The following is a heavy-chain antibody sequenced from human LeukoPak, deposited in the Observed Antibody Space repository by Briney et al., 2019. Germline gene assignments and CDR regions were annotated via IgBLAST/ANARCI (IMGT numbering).Heavy chain of an antibody. CDR2: INPNSGGT. D-gene: IGHD1-26*01. CDR3: ARSRVVRWELLGDY. Sequence: ASVKVSCKASGYTFTGYYMHWVRQASGQGLEWMGWINPNSGGTNYAQKFQGRVTMTRDTSISTAYMELSRLRSDDTAVYYCARSRVVRWELLGDYWGQGTLVTVSS. J-gene: IGHJ4*02. V-gene: IGHV1-2*02. CDR1: GYTFTGYY.